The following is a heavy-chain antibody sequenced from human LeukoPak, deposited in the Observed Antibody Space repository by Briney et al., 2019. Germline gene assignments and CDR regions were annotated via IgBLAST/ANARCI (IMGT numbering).Heavy chain of an antibody. V-gene: IGHV4-39*01. CDR2: IYYSGST. J-gene: IGHJ6*02. D-gene: IGHD5-18*01. Sequence: SETLSLTCTVSGGSISSSSSYWGWIRQPPGKGLEWIGSIYYSGSTYYNPSLKSRVTISVDTSKNQFSLKLSSVTAADTAVYYCAAMADYYYYGMDVWGQGTTVTVSS. CDR3: AAMADYYYYGMDV. CDR1: GGSISSSSSY.